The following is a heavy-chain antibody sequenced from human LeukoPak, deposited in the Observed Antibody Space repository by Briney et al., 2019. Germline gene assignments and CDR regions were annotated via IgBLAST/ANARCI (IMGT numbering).Heavy chain of an antibody. D-gene: IGHD2-15*01. CDR2: MNPNNGNT. Sequence: ASVKVSCKASGYTFTNYDINWVRQATGQGLEWMGWMNPNNGNTGYAQKFQGRVTITRNTSITTAYMELSSLRSEDTAVYYCARGIFGWSIGNMDVWGKGTTVTVSS. J-gene: IGHJ6*04. V-gene: IGHV1-8*03. CDR3: ARGIFGWSIGNMDV. CDR1: GYTFTNYD.